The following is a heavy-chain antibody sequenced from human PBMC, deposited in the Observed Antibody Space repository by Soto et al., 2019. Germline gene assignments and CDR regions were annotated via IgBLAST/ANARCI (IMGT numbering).Heavy chain of an antibody. J-gene: IGHJ4*02. CDR3: AKEGDLIGYNYGSCFDY. CDR2: ITGSGGST. CDR1: GFTFSSYS. V-gene: IGHV3-23*01. D-gene: IGHD5-18*01. Sequence: PGGSLRLSCTASGFTFSSYSMSWVRQAPGTGLEWVSAITGSGGSTYYADPVKGRFTISRDNSKNTLYLQMNSLRAEDTAVYYCAKEGDLIGYNYGSCFDYWGQGTLVTVSS.